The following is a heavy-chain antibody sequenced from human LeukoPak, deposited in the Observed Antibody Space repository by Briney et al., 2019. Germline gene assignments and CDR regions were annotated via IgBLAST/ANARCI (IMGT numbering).Heavy chain of an antibody. J-gene: IGHJ3*01. V-gene: IGHV3-23*01. Sequence: GGSLRLSCAASGFTYSSYAMTWVRQAPGKGLEWVSLISSSGGSTYYADSVRGRFTISRDNAKNSMYLQMNSLRAEDTAVYYCARDHDRDWNLAFDFWGQGTMVTVSS. D-gene: IGHD1-7*01. CDR3: ARDHDRDWNLAFDF. CDR1: GFTYSSYA. CDR2: ISSSGGST.